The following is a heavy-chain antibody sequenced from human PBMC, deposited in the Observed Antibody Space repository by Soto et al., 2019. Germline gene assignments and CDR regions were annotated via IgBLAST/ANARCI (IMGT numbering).Heavy chain of an antibody. J-gene: IGHJ5*02. CDR2: IYSSGST. Sequence: SETLSLTCTVSGGSISSGGYYWSWIRQHPGKGLQWIGYIYSSGSTMYNPSLKSRVTMSVDTSKNQFSLKLNSVTAADTAVYYCARDLGGWYWFDPWGQGTLVTVSS. CDR3: ARDLGGWYWFDP. CDR1: GGSISSGGYY. V-gene: IGHV4-61*08. D-gene: IGHD6-19*01.